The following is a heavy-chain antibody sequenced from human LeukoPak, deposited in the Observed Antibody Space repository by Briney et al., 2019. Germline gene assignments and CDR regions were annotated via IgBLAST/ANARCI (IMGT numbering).Heavy chain of an antibody. V-gene: IGHV3-33*01. D-gene: IGHD2/OR15-2a*01. CDR2: IWYDGTDT. J-gene: IGHJ4*01. Sequence: GGSLRLSCVASGFTFSRFNMHWVRQAPGKGLEWVALIWYDGTDTYYADAVKGRFTISRDDSKNTVYLQMNSRRAEDTAFYYCARGFLDFDFWGHGTLVTVSS. CDR3: ARGFLDFDF. CDR1: GFTFSRFN.